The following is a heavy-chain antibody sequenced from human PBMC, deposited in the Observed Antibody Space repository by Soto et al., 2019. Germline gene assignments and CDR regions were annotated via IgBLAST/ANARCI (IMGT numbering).Heavy chain of an antibody. CDR2: IYYTGKT. CDR1: GDYIHVGGYY. Sequence: SETLSLTCSVSGDYIHVGGYYWTWIRPRPGKGLEWMGYIYYTGKTYYNPSLESRLTMSVDGSKNQFSLRLTSVTAADTAVYFCGRDLTSNANCIDPWGQGTLVTVSS. J-gene: IGHJ5*02. D-gene: IGHD2-2*01. CDR3: GRDLTSNANCIDP. V-gene: IGHV4-31*02.